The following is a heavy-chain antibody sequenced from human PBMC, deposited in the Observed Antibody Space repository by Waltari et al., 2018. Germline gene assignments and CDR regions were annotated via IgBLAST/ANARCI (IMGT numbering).Heavy chain of an antibody. V-gene: IGHV4-38-2*01. CDR3: ARHGEGGSPTFFDY. CDR2: IYHSGST. D-gene: IGHD2-15*01. CDR1: GYSISSGYY. Sequence: QVQLQESGPGLVKPSETLSLTCAVSGYSISSGYYWGWIRQPPGKGLEWIGSIYHSGSTYYHPSRKSRVTIAVDTSKKQFSQKRSSVTVADTAVYYGARHGEGGSPTFFDYWGQGTLVTVSS. J-gene: IGHJ4*02.